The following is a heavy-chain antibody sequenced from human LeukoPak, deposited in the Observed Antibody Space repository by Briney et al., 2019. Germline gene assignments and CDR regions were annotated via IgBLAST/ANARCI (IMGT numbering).Heavy chain of an antibody. CDR1: GYTLTSNG. V-gene: IGHV1-18*01. D-gene: IGHD6-19*01. CDR2: ISAYNGNT. CDR3: ARDQQWLDPARHGFDY. Sequence: EASVKVFCKASGYTLTSNGISWVRQVPGQGLEWVGWISAYNGNTNYAQKFQGRVTMTTDTSTSAAYMELRSLRSDDTAVYYCARDQQWLDPARHGFDYWGQGTLVTVSS. J-gene: IGHJ4*02.